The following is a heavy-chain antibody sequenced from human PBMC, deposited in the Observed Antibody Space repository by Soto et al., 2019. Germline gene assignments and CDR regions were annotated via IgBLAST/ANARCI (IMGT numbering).Heavy chain of an antibody. Sequence: SQTLSLTCAISGDSVSSNSVACNWIRQSPSRGLEWLGRTYYRSKWYNDYAVSVKSRITINPDTSKNQFSLQLNSVTPEDTAVYYCAVTMILTTGGKNWFHPWGKGTLVTVSS. CDR1: GDSVSSNSVA. J-gene: IGHJ5*02. CDR3: AVTMILTTGGKNWFHP. CDR2: TYYRSKWYN. D-gene: IGHD3-22*01. V-gene: IGHV6-1*01.